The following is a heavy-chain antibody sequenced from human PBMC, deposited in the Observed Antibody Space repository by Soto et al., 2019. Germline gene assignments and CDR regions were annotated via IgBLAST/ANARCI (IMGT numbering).Heavy chain of an antibody. D-gene: IGHD5-18*01. V-gene: IGHV4-59*01. CDR1: GGSISSYY. J-gene: IGHJ6*02. Sequence: PSETLSLTCTVSGGSISSYYWSWIRQPPGKGLEWIGYIYYSGSTNYNPSLKSRVTISVDTSKNQFSLKLSSVTAADTAVYYCARDIMVTNSSYTGMDALGQENTLPISS. CDR3: ARDIMVTNSSYTGMDA. CDR2: IYYSGST.